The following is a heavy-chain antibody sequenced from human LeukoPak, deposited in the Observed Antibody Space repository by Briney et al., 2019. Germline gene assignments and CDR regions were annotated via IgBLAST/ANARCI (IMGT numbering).Heavy chain of an antibody. CDR2: IIPIFGTA. CDR3: AREVGCSSTSCYPSYYFDY. CDR1: GGTFSSYA. D-gene: IGHD2-2*01. J-gene: IGHJ4*02. V-gene: IGHV1-69*13. Sequence: SVKVSCKASGGTFSSYAISWVRQAPGQGLEWMGGIIPIFGTANYAQKFQGRVTITADESTSTAYMELSSLRSEDTAVYYCAREVGCSSTSCYPSYYFDYWGQGTLVTVSS.